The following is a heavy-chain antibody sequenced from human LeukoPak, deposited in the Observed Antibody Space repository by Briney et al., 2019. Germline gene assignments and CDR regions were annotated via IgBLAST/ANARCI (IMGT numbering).Heavy chain of an antibody. CDR1: GSTFSSYA. CDR3: AKDLKRGNGAFDI. D-gene: IGHD3-10*01. V-gene: IGHV3-23*01. CDR2: ISGSGGST. J-gene: IGHJ3*02. Sequence: GGSLRLSCAASGSTFSSYAMSWVRQAPGKGLEWVSAISGSGGSTYYADSVKGRFTISRDNSKNTLYLQMNSLRAEDTAVYYCAKDLKRGNGAFDIWGQGTMVTVSS.